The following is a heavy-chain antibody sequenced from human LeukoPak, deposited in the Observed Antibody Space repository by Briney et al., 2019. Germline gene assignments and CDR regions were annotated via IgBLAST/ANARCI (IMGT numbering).Heavy chain of an antibody. CDR2: IRNKANSYSI. CDR1: GFTFSHYY. CDR3: VRVMLGSSKFFDL. J-gene: IGHJ2*01. D-gene: IGHD1-26*01. V-gene: IGHV3-72*01. Sequence: PGGSLRLSCAGSGFTFSHYYIDWVRQAPGKGREWVARIRNKANSYSIEYAASVKGRFTISRDDSKHSVYLQMNSLKSEDTADYYCVRVMLGSSKFFDLWGRGTLVTVSS.